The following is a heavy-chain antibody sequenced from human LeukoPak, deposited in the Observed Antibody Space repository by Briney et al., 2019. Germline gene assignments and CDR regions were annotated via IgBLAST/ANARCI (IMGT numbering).Heavy chain of an antibody. CDR1: GFTFSSYW. J-gene: IGHJ4*02. CDR2: IKQDGSEK. CDR3: AKVPHSWGLFDS. Sequence: GGSLRLSCAASGFTFSSYWMSWVRQAPGKGLEWVTNIKQDGSEKYYVDSVKGRFTISRDNSKNTLSLQMDSLRTEDTALYYCAKVPHSWGLFDSWGQGTLVTVSS. D-gene: IGHD3-16*01. V-gene: IGHV3-7*01.